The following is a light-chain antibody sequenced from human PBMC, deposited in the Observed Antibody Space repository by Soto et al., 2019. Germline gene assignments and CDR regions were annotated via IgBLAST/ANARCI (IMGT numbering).Light chain of an antibody. CDR2: AAS. Sequence: DIQRARSASTLSASVSAMSATIGRASQSISSWLAWYQKKPGKDPKLLIYAASTLQSGVPSRFSGSGSGTEFTLTISSLQPDDFATYYCQHYNSHSEAFGQGTKVDIK. CDR1: QSISSW. V-gene: IGKV1-5*03. J-gene: IGKJ1*01. CDR3: QHYNSHSEA.